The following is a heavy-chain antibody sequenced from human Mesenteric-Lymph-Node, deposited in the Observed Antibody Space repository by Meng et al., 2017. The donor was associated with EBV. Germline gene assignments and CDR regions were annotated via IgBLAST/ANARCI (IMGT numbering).Heavy chain of an antibody. D-gene: IGHD1/OR15-1a*01. J-gene: IGHJ4*02. CDR1: GSTFSSYA. CDR2: INTDTGNP. CDR3: AREGTFPPDYMPAFDY. Sequence: QVHLVQSVCWWRKPGASVKVSCKASGSTFSSYAINWVRQAPGQGLEWMGWINTDTGNPTYAQDLAGRFVFSLDTSGSTAYLQVSSLKADDTAVYYCAREGTFPPDYMPAFDYWGQGTLVTVSS. V-gene: IGHV7-4-1*02.